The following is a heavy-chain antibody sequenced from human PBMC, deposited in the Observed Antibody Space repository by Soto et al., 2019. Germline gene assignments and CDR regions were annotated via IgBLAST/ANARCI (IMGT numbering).Heavy chain of an antibody. CDR3: ARGIAATGKSPSDY. V-gene: IGHV3-30*03. D-gene: IGHD6-13*01. CDR1: GFIFSSYA. J-gene: IGHJ4*02. Sequence: GGSLRLSCAASGFIFSSYAMHWVRQAPGKGLEWVAVISYDGSNKYYVDSVKGRFTISRDNSKNTLYLQMNSLRAEDASVYYCARGIAATGKSPSDYWGQGTLVTVSS. CDR2: ISYDGSNK.